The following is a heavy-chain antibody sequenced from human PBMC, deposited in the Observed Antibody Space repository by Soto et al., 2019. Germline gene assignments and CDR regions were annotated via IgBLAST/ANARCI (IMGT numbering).Heavy chain of an antibody. J-gene: IGHJ5*02. CDR1: GGSISSGGFY. Sequence: QVQLQESGPGLVKPSETLSLTCTVSGGSISSGGFYWSLIRQRPGQGLEWIGYIHFTGSTTYNPSLKSRVTMSQEKSKNPFSLNLTSVTAAETAVYYCAREYGDSWYNPWGQGALVTVSS. V-gene: IGHV4-31*03. CDR2: IHFTGST. D-gene: IGHD2-21*02. CDR3: AREYGDSWYNP.